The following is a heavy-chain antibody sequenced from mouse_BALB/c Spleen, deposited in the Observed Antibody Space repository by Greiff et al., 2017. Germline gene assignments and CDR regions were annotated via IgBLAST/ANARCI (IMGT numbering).Heavy chain of an antibody. V-gene: IGHV1-7*01. J-gene: IGHJ3*01. CDR2: INPSTGYT. Sequence: QVHVKQSGAELAKPGASVKMSCKASGYTFTSYWIHWVKQRPGQGLEWIGYINPSTGYTEYNQKFKDKATLTADKSSSTAYMQLSSLTSEDSAVYYCARRDDGYYHFAYWGQGTLVTVSA. D-gene: IGHD2-3*01. CDR1: GYTFTSYW. CDR3: ARRDDGYYHFAY.